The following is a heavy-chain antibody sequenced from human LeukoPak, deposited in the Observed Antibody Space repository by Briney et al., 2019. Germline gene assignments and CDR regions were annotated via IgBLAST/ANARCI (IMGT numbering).Heavy chain of an antibody. D-gene: IGHD3-3*01. J-gene: IGHJ4*02. CDR1: GFTFSSNG. CDR3: ARDPGDFWSGYPRRHYYFDY. CDR2: IYSGGAT. V-gene: IGHV3-66*01. Sequence: GGSLRLSCAASGFTFSSNGMHWVGQARGKGLEWVSLIYSGGATFYADSVTGRFTISRESSKNTLWLQMNSLRAEDTAVYYCARDPGDFWSGYPRRHYYFDYWGQGTLVTVSS.